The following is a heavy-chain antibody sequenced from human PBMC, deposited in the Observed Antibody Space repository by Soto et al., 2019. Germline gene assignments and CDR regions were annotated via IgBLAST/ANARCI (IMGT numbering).Heavy chain of an antibody. CDR1: GFTFSGYA. CDR2: ISYDGSLQ. V-gene: IGHV3-30-3*01. Sequence: PGGSLRLSCAASGFTFSGYAMHWVRQAPGKGLEWVAFISYDGSLQYYADSLEGRFTTSRDNSQNTLYLQMNSLRPEDTAIYYCARDVPLGHWGQGALVTVSP. J-gene: IGHJ4*02. CDR3: ARDVPLGH. D-gene: IGHD3-16*01.